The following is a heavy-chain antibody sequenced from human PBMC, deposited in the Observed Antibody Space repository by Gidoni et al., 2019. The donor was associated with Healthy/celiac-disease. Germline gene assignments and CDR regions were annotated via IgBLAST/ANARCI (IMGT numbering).Heavy chain of an antibody. CDR1: GDSIRRNNW. Sequence: QVQLQESGPGLVKPSGTLSLTCAVPGDSIRRNNWWSWVRQPPGKGLEWLGEIYLSGSTNYNPSLKSRVTIAVDKSKNQFSLKLSSVTAADTAVYYCAGGGFSYGLGGMDVWGQGTTVTVSS. J-gene: IGHJ6*02. CDR3: AGGGFSYGLGGMDV. V-gene: IGHV4-4*02. D-gene: IGHD5-18*01. CDR2: IYLSGST.